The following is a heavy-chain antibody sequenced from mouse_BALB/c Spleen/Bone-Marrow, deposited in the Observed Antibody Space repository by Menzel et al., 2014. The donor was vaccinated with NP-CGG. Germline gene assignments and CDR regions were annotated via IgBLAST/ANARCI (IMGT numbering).Heavy chain of an antibody. CDR2: ILLGSGST. V-gene: IGHV1-9*01. Sequence: LVESGADLMKPGASVKISCKATGYTFSSCWIVWVKQRPGHCLEWIGEILLGSGSTNYNEKFKGKATFTAYTSSNTAYMQLSRLTCEDSAVYYCARGGVRGKDYFDYWGQGTTLTVSS. J-gene: IGHJ2*01. CDR1: GYTFSSCW. CDR3: ARGGVRGKDYFDY. D-gene: IGHD2-14*01.